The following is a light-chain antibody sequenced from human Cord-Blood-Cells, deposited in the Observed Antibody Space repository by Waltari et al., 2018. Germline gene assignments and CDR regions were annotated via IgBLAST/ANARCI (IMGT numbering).Light chain of an antibody. CDR3: QQYYSYPLT. CDR1: QGISSY. V-gene: IGKV1-8*01. CDR2: AAS. J-gene: IGKJ4*01. Sequence: AIRMTQSQSSFSASTGDRVTITCRASQGISSYLAWYQQKPGKAPKLLIYAASTLQSGVPSRFSGSGSGTDFTLTISCLQSEDFATYSCQQYYSYPLTFGGGTKVEIK.